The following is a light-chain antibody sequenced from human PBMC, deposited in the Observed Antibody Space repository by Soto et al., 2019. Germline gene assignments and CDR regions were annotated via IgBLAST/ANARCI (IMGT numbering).Light chain of an antibody. Sequence: EVLMTQSPATLSVSPGERTSLSCRASQSVGSNLGWYQQKPGQAPRLLIYRASTRATGIPARFSGSGSGTEFTLTISSLQSEDIAVYYCQQYAKWPLTFGGGTRWIS. J-gene: IGKJ4*01. CDR3: QQYAKWPLT. CDR2: RAS. CDR1: QSVGSN. V-gene: IGKV3-15*01.